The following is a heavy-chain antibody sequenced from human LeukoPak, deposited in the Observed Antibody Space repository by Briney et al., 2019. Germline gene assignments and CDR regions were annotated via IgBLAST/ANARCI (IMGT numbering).Heavy chain of an antibody. Sequence: ASVKVSCKASGCSFTRNDINWVREAAGQGLEWMGWMNPGSGNGGYAQNFQGRVTMTRDTSVNTAYMELSSLRSDDTAVYYCARGDTTTDAFDVWGQGTLVTVSS. J-gene: IGHJ3*01. D-gene: IGHD5-12*01. CDR2: MNPGSGNG. CDR3: ARGDTTTDAFDV. CDR1: GCSFTRND. V-gene: IGHV1-8*01.